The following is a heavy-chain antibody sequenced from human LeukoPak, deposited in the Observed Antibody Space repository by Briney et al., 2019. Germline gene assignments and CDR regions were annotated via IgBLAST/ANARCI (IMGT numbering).Heavy chain of an antibody. D-gene: IGHD3-22*01. CDR1: GYSISSGYY. CDR3: ARDTNRGVYYDSSATFDY. CDR2: IYHSGST. V-gene: IGHV4-38-2*02. J-gene: IGHJ4*02. Sequence: ASETLSLTCTVSGYSISSGYYWGWIRQPPGKGLEWIGSIYHSGSTYYNPSLKSRVTISVDTSKNQFSLKLSSVTAADTAVYYCARDTNRGVYYDSSATFDYWGQGTLVTVSS.